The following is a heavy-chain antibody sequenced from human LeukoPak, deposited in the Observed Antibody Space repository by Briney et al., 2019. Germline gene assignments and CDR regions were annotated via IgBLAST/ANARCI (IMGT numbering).Heavy chain of an antibody. CDR1: GFTFSSYS. D-gene: IGHD3-10*01. CDR3: ALPHYYDSEGASDMDL. CDR2: ISSSSSYI. J-gene: IGHJ6*03. Sequence: GGSLRLSCAAYGFTFSSYSMNWVRQAPGKGLEWVSSISSSSSYIYYADSVKGRFTISRDNAKNSLYLQMNSLRAEDTAIYYCALPHYYDSEGASDMDLWGKGTTVAISS. V-gene: IGHV3-21*01.